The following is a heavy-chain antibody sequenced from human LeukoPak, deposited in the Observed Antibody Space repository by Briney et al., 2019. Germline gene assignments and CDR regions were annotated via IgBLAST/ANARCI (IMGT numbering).Heavy chain of an antibody. CDR1: GFSLSTGGVG. CDR2: IYWGDDK. Sequence: SGPTLVKPTQTLTLTCTFSGFSLSTGGVGVGWIRQPPEKALEWLALIYWGDDKRYSPSLKSRLTITKDTSKNQVVLTMTNMDPMDTATYYCAHVSWGCGLPRSYYFTYWGQGTLVTVSS. V-gene: IGHV2-5*02. CDR3: AHVSWGCGLPRSYYFTY. D-gene: IGHD2-8*02. J-gene: IGHJ4*02.